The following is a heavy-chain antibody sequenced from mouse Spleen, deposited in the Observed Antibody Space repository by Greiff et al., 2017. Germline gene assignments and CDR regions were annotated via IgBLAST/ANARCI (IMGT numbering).Heavy chain of an antibody. Sequence: EVQLVESGPGLVKPSQSLSLTCSVTGYSITSGYYWNWIRQFPGNKLEWMGYISYDGSNNYNPSLKNRISITRDTSKNQFFLKLNSVTTEDTATYYCAREGYYGSSPYYAMDYWGQGTSVTVSS. CDR1: GYSITSGYY. J-gene: IGHJ4*01. V-gene: IGHV3-6*01. CDR2: ISYDGSN. CDR3: AREGYYGSSPYYAMDY. D-gene: IGHD1-1*01.